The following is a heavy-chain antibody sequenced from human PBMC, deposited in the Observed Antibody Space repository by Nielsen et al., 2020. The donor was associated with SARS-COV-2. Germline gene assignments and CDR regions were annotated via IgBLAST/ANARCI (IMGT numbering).Heavy chain of an antibody. Sequence: GESLKISCKGSGYSFTSYWIGWVRQMPGKGLEWMGIIYPGDSDTRYSPSFQGQVTISADKSISTAYLQWSSLKASDTAMYYCARQGYSGYDSYYYYGMDVWGQGTTVTVSS. J-gene: IGHJ6*02. V-gene: IGHV5-51*01. CDR1: GYSFTSYW. CDR2: IYPGDSDT. D-gene: IGHD5-12*01. CDR3: ARQGYSGYDSYYYYGMDV.